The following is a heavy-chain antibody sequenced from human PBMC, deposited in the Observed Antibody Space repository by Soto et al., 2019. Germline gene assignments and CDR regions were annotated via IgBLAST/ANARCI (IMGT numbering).Heavy chain of an antibody. V-gene: IGHV4-59*06. CDR2: IYYSGST. CDR3: VSGIGGYFPY. CDR1: GGSISNYY. J-gene: IGHJ4*02. Sequence: SETLSLTCTVSGGSISNYYCSWIRQPPGKGLEWIGYIYYSGSTYYNPSLKSRITISVDTSKNQFSLKLSSVTAADTAVYYCVSGIGGYFPYWGQGSLVTVSS. D-gene: IGHD6-25*01.